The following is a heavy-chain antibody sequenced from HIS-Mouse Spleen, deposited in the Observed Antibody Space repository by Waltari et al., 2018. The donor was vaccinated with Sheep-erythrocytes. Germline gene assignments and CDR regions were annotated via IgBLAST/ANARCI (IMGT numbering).Heavy chain of an antibody. J-gene: IGHJ4*02. CDR3: ARAPYYYDSSGYYYFDY. Sequence: QVQLQESGPGLVKPSQTLSLTCTVSGGSISSGDYYWSWIRQLPGKGLEWVGYIYYRGSTYSNPSLKSRVTISVDTSKNQFSLKLSSVTAADTAVYYCARAPYYYDSSGYYYFDYWGQGTLVTVSS. D-gene: IGHD3-22*01. CDR2: IYYRGST. CDR1: GGSISSGDYY. V-gene: IGHV4-30-4*01.